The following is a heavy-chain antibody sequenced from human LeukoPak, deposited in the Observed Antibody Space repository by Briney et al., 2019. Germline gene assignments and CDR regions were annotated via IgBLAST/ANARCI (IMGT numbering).Heavy chain of an antibody. V-gene: IGHV1-18*01. CDR1: GYTFTTYG. CDR3: ARGDFWIDY. Sequence: ASVKVSCKASGYTFTTYGINWVRQAPGQGLEWMGWVTGYNGNTNYAQKFQGRLTMTTDTSTSTAYMELRSLRSDDTALYYCARGDFWIDYWGQGTLVTVSS. D-gene: IGHD3-3*01. J-gene: IGHJ4*02. CDR2: VTGYNGNT.